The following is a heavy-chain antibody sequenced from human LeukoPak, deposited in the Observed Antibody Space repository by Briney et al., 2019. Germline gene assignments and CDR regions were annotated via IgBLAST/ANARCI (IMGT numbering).Heavy chain of an antibody. CDR1: GGSISSYY. V-gene: IGHV4-59*08. J-gene: IGHJ4*02. Sequence: SETLSLTCTASGGSISSYYWSWIRQPPGKGLEWIGYIYYSGSTNYNHSLKSRVTISVDTSKNQFSLKLSSVTAADTAVYYCAMLPTEPIVGATTGYFDYWGQGTLVTVSS. CDR2: IYYSGST. D-gene: IGHD1-26*01. CDR3: AMLPTEPIVGATTGYFDY.